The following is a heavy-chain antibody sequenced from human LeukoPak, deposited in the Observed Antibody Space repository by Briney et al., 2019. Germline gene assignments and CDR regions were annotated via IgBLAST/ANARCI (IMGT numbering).Heavy chain of an antibody. Sequence: GGSLRLSCAASGFTFINAWMIWVRQAPGKGLEWVGRIKSRADGETTDYAAPVKGRFTISRDNSKNTLQMNSLKIEDTAVYYCTTEYEGSGSAFDIWGQGTMVTVSS. CDR1: GFTFINAW. D-gene: IGHD1-26*01. CDR2: IKSRADGETT. V-gene: IGHV3-15*01. CDR3: TTEYEGSGSAFDI. J-gene: IGHJ3*02.